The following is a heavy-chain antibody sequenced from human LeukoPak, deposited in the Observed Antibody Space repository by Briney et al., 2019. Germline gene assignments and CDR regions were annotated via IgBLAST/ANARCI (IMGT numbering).Heavy chain of an antibody. Sequence: PGRSLRLSCAASGFTFDDYAMHWVRQAPGKGLEWVSGISWNSGSIGYADSVKGRFTISRDNAKNSLYLQMNSLRAEDTALYYCAKDMQYSSSWYNGGAFDIWGQGTMVTVSS. CDR2: ISWNSGSI. CDR1: GFTFDDYA. V-gene: IGHV3-9*01. J-gene: IGHJ3*02. D-gene: IGHD6-13*01. CDR3: AKDMQYSSSWYNGGAFDI.